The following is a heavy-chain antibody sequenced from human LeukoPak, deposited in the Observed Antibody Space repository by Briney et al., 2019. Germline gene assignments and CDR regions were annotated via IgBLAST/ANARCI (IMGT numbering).Heavy chain of an antibody. Sequence: GASVKVSCKFSGYTLTELSMHWVRQAPGKGLEWMGGFDPEDGETIYAQKFQGRVTMTEDTSTDTAYMELSSLRSEDTAVYYCATGSLGCSGGSCYEGDYWGQGTLVTVSS. CDR2: FDPEDGET. V-gene: IGHV1-24*01. D-gene: IGHD2-15*01. CDR3: ATGSLGCSGGSCYEGDY. CDR1: GYTLTELS. J-gene: IGHJ4*02.